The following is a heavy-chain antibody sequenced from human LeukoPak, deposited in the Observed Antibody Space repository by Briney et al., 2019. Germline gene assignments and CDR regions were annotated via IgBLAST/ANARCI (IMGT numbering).Heavy chain of an antibody. CDR3: ARRGGYYDSSGYHFDY. Sequence: GGSLRLSCAASGFTFSSYAMHWVRQAPGKGLEYVSAISSNGGSTYYANSVKGRFTISRDNAKNSLYLQMNSLRAEDTAVYYCARRGGYYDSSGYHFDYWGQGTLVTVSS. CDR2: ISSNGGST. CDR1: GFTFSSYA. V-gene: IGHV3-64*01. J-gene: IGHJ4*02. D-gene: IGHD3-22*01.